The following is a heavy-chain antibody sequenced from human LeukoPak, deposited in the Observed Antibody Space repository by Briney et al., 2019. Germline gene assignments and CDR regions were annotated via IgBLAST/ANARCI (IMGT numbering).Heavy chain of an antibody. CDR1: GFTFSSYS. CDR2: ISSSSSYI. CDR3: AREADWNYDAFDI. V-gene: IGHV3-21*01. D-gene: IGHD1-7*01. J-gene: IGHJ3*02. Sequence: GGSLRLSCAASGFTFSSYSMNWVRQAPGKGLEWVSSISSSSSYIYYADSVKGRFTISRDNAKNSLYLQMNSLRAEDTAVYYCAREADWNYDAFDIWGQGTMVTVSS.